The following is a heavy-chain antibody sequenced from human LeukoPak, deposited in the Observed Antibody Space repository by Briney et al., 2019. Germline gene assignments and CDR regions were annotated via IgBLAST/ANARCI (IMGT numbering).Heavy chain of an antibody. CDR2: IYHSGST. CDR3: ARGDDYGDYEAY. J-gene: IGHJ4*02. D-gene: IGHD4-17*01. Sequence: PSETLSLTCTVSGYSISSGYYWGWIRQPPGKGLEWIGSIYHSGSTYYNPSLKSRVTISVDTSKNQFSLKLSSVTAADTAVYYCARGDDYGDYEAYWGQGTLVTVSS. V-gene: IGHV4-38-2*02. CDR1: GYSISSGYY.